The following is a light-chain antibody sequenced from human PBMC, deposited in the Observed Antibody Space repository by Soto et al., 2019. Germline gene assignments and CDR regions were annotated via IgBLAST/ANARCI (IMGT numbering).Light chain of an antibody. CDR3: QQSYSTPHT. J-gene: IGKJ2*01. CDR2: AAS. V-gene: IGKV1-39*01. CDR1: RIIRSY. Sequence: DIQMTQSPSSLSASVGDRVTITCRASRIIRSYLHWYQQTPGKAPRLLIYAASNLQSGFPSRFSGSGSGTDFTLTISSLQPEDFATYYCQQSYSTPHTFGQGTKLEI.